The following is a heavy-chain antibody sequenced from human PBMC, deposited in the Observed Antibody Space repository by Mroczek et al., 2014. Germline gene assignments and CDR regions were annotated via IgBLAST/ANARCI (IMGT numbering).Heavy chain of an antibody. V-gene: IGHV4-34*01. D-gene: IGHD4-23*01. CDR3: ARGRGGGNPKRYYYYYGMDV. CDR2: INHSGST. CDR1: GGSFSGYY. J-gene: IGHJ6*02. Sequence: QVQLQESGAGLLKPSETLSLTCAVYGGSFSGYYWSWIRQPPGKGLEWIGEINHSGSTNYNPSLKSRVTISVDTSKNQFSLKLSSVTAADTAVYYCARGRGGGNPKRYYYYYGMDVWGQGTTVTVSS.